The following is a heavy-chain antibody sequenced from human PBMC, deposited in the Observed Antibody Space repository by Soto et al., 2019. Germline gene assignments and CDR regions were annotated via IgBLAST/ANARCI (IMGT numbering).Heavy chain of an antibody. CDR3: AKVNDFWSGYYTGSYFDD. V-gene: IGHV3-23*01. CDR2: ISGSGGNT. J-gene: IGHJ4*02. D-gene: IGHD3-3*01. CDR1: GFTFSIYA. Sequence: GGSLRLSCAASGFTFSIYAMSWVRQGPGKGLEWVSGISGSGGNTYYADSVKGRFTISRDNSKNTLYLQMNSMRAEDTAVHYCAKVNDFWSGYYTGSYFDDWGQETLVTVSS.